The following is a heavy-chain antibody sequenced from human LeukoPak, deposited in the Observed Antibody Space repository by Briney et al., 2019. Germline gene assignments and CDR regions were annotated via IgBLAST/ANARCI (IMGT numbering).Heavy chain of an antibody. J-gene: IGHJ3*02. V-gene: IGHV3-30-3*01. CDR2: ISYDGSNK. Sequence: PGRSLRLSCAASGFTFSSYAMHWVRQAPGKGLEWVAVISYDGSNKYYADSVKGRFTISRDNSKNTLYLQMNSLRAEDTAVYYCARDRRVLRYFDWSPAPYDAFDIWGQGTMVTVSS. D-gene: IGHD3-9*01. CDR3: ARDRRVLRYFDWSPAPYDAFDI. CDR1: GFTFSSYA.